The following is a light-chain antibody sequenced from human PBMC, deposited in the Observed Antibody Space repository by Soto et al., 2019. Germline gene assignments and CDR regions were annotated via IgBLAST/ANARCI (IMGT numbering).Light chain of an antibody. CDR2: GAS. CDR3: QQYASGWT. V-gene: IGKV3-20*01. Sequence: EIVLTQSPGTLSLSPGERATLSCRASQSISGTFLAWYQHKPGQAPRVLIYGASRRATGIPDRFSGSGSGTDFTLTISRLEPEDFALYYCQQYASGWTFGPGTKVEMK. J-gene: IGKJ1*01. CDR1: QSISGTF.